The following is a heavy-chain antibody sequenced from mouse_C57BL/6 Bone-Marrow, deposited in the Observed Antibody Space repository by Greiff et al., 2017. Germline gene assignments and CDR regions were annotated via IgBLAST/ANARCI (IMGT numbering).Heavy chain of an antibody. Sequence: VQLQQSGAELVRPGASVKLSCKASGYTFTDYYINWVKQRPGQGLEWIARIYPGSGNTYYNEKFKGKATLTAEKSSSTAYMRLSRLTSEAAAVYFCAIYYGSHDYWGQGTTLTVAS. CDR3: AIYYGSHDY. CDR1: GYTFTDYY. V-gene: IGHV1-76*01. D-gene: IGHD1-1*01. CDR2: IYPGSGNT. J-gene: IGHJ2*01.